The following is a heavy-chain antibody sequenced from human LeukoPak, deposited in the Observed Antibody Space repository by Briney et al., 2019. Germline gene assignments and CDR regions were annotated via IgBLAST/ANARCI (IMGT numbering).Heavy chain of an antibody. CDR3: AKGDYDRSGYSFARIFQH. CDR2: ISGSGDTT. D-gene: IGHD3-22*01. Sequence: PGRSLRLSCAASGFTFNTYGMHWVRQAPGKGLEWVSGISGSGDTTHYADSVKGRFTTSRDNSKNTLYLQMNRLRAEDTAVYYCAKGDYDRSGYSFARIFQHWGQGTLVTVSS. CDR1: GFTFNTYG. V-gene: IGHV3-23*01. J-gene: IGHJ1*01.